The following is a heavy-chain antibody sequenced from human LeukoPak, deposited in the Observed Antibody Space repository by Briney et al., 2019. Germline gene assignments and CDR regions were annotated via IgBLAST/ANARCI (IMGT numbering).Heavy chain of an antibody. CDR1: GFTFSSYA. J-gene: IGHJ4*02. Sequence: GGSLRLSCAGSGFTFSSYAMSWVRQAPGKGLEWVSAISGSGGSTYYADSVKGRFTISRDNSKNTLYLQMNSLRAEDTAVYYCAKDHRNYDFWSGYYSFDYWGQGTLVTVSS. V-gene: IGHV3-23*01. CDR3: AKDHRNYDFWSGYYSFDY. D-gene: IGHD3-3*01. CDR2: ISGSGGST.